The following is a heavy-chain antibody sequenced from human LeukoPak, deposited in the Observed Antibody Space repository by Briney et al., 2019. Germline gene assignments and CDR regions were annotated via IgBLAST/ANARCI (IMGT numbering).Heavy chain of an antibody. CDR1: GGSITSSSHH. J-gene: IGHJ4*02. V-gene: IGHV4-39*07. CDR2: IYYSGTT. D-gene: IGHD6-6*01. CDR3: ARESSSSPDY. Sequence: SETLSLTCTVSGGSITSSSHHWGWLRQPPGKGLEWIGSIYYSGTTYYKPSLGSRVTISVDTSKNQFYLRLTSVTAADSAMYYCARESSSSPDYWGQGTLVTVSS.